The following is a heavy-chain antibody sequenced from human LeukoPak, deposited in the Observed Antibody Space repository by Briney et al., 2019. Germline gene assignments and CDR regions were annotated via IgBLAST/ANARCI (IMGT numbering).Heavy chain of an antibody. CDR2: ISYDGSNK. Sequence: GGSLRLSCATPGFTFSSYGMHWVRQAPGKGLEWVAVISYDGSNKYYADSVKGRFTISRDNSKNTLYLQMNSLRAEDTAVYYCAKDLGYSYGFGVDYWGQGTLVTVSS. CDR3: AKDLGYSYGFGVDY. CDR1: GFTFSSYG. J-gene: IGHJ4*02. V-gene: IGHV3-30*18. D-gene: IGHD5-18*01.